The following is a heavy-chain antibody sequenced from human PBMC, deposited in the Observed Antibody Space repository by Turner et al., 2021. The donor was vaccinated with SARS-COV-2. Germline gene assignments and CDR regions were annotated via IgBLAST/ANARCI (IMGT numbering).Heavy chain of an antibody. CDR2: IIPIFGTA. CDR1: GGTFSSYA. D-gene: IGHD2-15*01. Sequence: QVQLVQSGAEVKKPGSSVKVSCTASGGTFSSYAISWVRQAPGQGLEWMGGIIPIFGTANYAQKFQGRVTITADESTSTAYMELSSLRSEDTAVYYCARGEVGYCSGGRCYSGSYWGQGTLVTVSS. V-gene: IGHV1-69*01. J-gene: IGHJ4*02. CDR3: ARGEVGYCSGGRCYSGSY.